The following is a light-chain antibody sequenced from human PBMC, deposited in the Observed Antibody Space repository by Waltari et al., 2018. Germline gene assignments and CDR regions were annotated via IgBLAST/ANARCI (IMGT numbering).Light chain of an antibody. CDR3: QQYNNWPPWT. J-gene: IGKJ1*01. Sequence: EIVMTQSPATRSVSPGEGATLSCRASQKINSNLAWYQQQPGPTPRLLISGASTRAVSILARFMGSGSGTEFTLTISSLQSEDFALDYCQQYNNWPPWTFGQGTKVEIK. CDR2: GAS. CDR1: QKINSN. V-gene: IGKV3D-15*01.